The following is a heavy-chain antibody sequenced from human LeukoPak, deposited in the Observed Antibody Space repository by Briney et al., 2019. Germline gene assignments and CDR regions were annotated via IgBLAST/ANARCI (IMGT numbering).Heavy chain of an antibody. J-gene: IGHJ4*02. CDR2: IYTSGST. Sequence: SETLSLTCTVSGGSISSGSYYWSWIRQPAGKGLEWIGRIYTSGSTNYNPSLKSRVTISVDTSKNQFSLKLSSVTAADTAVYYCARGPYYDFWSDYWGGYYYFDYWGQGTLVTVSS. D-gene: IGHD3-3*01. CDR1: GGSISSGSYY. V-gene: IGHV4-61*02. CDR3: ARGPYYDFWSDYWGGYYYFDY.